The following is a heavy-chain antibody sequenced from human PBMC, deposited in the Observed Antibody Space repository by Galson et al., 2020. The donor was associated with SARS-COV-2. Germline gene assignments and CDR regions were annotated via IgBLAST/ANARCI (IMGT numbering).Heavy chain of an antibody. J-gene: IGHJ4*02. CDR1: GFTFSSYG. CDR3: AKDPAPYGSGSYPDY. CDR2: IRYDGSNK. Sequence: GGSLRLSCAASGFTFSSYGMHWVRQAPGKGLEWVAFIRYDGSNKYYADSVKGRFTISRDNSKNTLYLQMNSLRAEDTAVYYCAKDPAPYGSGSYPDYWGQGTLVTVSS. D-gene: IGHD3-10*01. V-gene: IGHV3-30*02.